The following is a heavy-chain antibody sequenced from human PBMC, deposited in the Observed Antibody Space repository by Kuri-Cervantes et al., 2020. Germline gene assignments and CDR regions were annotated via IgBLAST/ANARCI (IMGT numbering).Heavy chain of an antibody. Sequence: GSLRLSCTVSGYSISSGYYWGWIRQPPGKGLEWIGSIYHSGSTYYKPSLKSRVSISVDKSKNQFSLKLSSVTAADTAVYYCARGPGGYSYGYAAGPRNYWGQGTLVTVSS. CDR2: IYHSGST. J-gene: IGHJ4*02. CDR3: ARGPGGYSYGYAAGPRNY. D-gene: IGHD5-18*01. V-gene: IGHV4-38-2*02. CDR1: GYSISSGYY.